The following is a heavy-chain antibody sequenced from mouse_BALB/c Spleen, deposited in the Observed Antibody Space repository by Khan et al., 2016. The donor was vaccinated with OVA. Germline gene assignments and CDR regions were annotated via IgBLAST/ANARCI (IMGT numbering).Heavy chain of an antibody. J-gene: IGHJ3*01. Sequence: VQLQQSGPELMKPGASVKISCKASGYSFTTYYIHWVMQSRGTSLEWIGYIDPFSGSTTSNQKFKGKATLTVDKSSSTAYIHLSNLTSEDSAVYYCTRHGVVAWFTYWGQGTLVTVSA. D-gene: IGHD1-1*02. CDR1: GYSFTTYY. V-gene: IGHV1S135*01. CDR2: IDPFSGST. CDR3: TRHGVVAWFTY.